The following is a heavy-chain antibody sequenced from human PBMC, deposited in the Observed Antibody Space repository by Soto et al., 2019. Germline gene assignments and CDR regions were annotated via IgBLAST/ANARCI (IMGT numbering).Heavy chain of an antibody. CDR1: GFTFSSYG. CDR2: ISYDGSNK. Sequence: GGSLRLSCAASGFTFSSYGMHWVRQAPGKGLEWVAVISYDGSNKYYADSVKGRFTISRDNSKNTLYLHMNSLRAEDTAVYYCAKDRWAHPAVAATPGYWGQGTLVTVSS. J-gene: IGHJ4*02. V-gene: IGHV3-30*18. CDR3: AKDRWAHPAVAATPGY. D-gene: IGHD2-15*01.